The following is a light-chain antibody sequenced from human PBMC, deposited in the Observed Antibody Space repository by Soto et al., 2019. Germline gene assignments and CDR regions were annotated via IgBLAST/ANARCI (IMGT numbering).Light chain of an antibody. CDR1: QSVSSSY. J-gene: IGKJ2*01. V-gene: IGKV3-20*01. CDR3: QPYGSSQYT. Sequence: EIVLTQSPASLSLSPGERATLSCRASQSVSSSYLAWYQHKPGQAPRLLIYGASSRATGIPDRFSGSGSGTDFTLTISTLEPEDFAVYYCQPYGSSQYTFGQGTKLEIK. CDR2: GAS.